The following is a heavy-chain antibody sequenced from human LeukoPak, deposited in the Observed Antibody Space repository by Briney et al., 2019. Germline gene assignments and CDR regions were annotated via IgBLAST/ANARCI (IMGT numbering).Heavy chain of an antibody. J-gene: IGHJ4*02. CDR3: ARVRLGDSSGRIDY. CDR2: IYYSGST. D-gene: IGHD3-22*01. Sequence: IPSETLSLTCTVSGGSISSSSYYWGWIRQPPGKGLEWIGSIYYSGSTYYNPSLRSRVTISVDTSKNQFSLKLSSVTAADTAVYYCARVRLGDSSGRIDYWGQGTLVTVSS. CDR1: GGSISSSSYY. V-gene: IGHV4-39*07.